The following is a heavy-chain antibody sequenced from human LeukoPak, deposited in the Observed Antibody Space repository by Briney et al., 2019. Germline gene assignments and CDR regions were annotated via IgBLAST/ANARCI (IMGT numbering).Heavy chain of an antibody. D-gene: IGHD1-26*01. J-gene: IGHJ4*02. CDR2: TNPNSGNT. Sequence: ASVKVSCKASGYTFTSYDINWVRQATGQGLEWMGWTNPNSGNTGYAQKFQGRVTMTRNTSISTAYMELSSLRSEDTAVYYCARGGPGAACFDYWGQGTLVTVSS. CDR3: ARGGPGAACFDY. CDR1: GYTFTSYD. V-gene: IGHV1-8*01.